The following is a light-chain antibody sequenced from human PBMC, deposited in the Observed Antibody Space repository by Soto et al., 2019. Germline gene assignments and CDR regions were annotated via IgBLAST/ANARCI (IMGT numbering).Light chain of an antibody. Sequence: EIVLTQSPGTLSSSPGERATLSCGASQSVSSKLAWYQQKPGQAPRLLIYGASTRDTGIPARFSGSGSGTEFTLTISSLQSEDFAVYYCQQYNKWPRTFGQGTKVDIK. V-gene: IGKV3D-15*01. CDR1: QSVSSK. CDR2: GAS. J-gene: IGKJ1*01. CDR3: QQYNKWPRT.